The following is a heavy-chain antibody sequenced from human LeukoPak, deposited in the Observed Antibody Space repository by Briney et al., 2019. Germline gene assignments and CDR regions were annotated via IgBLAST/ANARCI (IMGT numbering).Heavy chain of an antibody. CDR3: ARGGAYSDS. V-gene: IGHV4-59*11. CDR2: IYFTGTT. CDR1: GGSISPHY. J-gene: IGHJ4*02. D-gene: IGHD2-21*01. Sequence: SETLSLTCTASGGSISPHYWTWIRQPPGKGLEWIGYIYFTGTTNYNPSLKSRVTISVDTSKNQFFLKLNSVTAADTAVYYCARGGAYSDSWGQGTLVTVSS.